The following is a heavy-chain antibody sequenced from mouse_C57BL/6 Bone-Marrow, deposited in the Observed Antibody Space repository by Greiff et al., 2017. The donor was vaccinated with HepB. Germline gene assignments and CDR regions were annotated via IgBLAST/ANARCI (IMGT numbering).Heavy chain of an antibody. J-gene: IGHJ3*01. CDR3: ARGYYGYRFAY. V-gene: IGHV5-17*01. CDR1: GFTFSDYG. CDR2: ISSGSSTI. D-gene: IGHD2-2*01. Sequence: EVQGVESGGGLVKPGGSLKLSCAASGFTFSDYGIHWVRQAPEKGLEWVAYISSGSSTIYYADTVKGRFTISRDNAKNTLFLQMTSLRSEDTAMYYCARGYYGYRFAYWGQGALVTVSA.